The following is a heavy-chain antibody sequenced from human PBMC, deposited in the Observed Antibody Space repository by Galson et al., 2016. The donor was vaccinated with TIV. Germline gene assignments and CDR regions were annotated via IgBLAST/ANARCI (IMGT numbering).Heavy chain of an antibody. Sequence: SLRLSCAASGFTFSSYWLSWVRQAPGKGLEWVANIKQDGSEKHYVDSVKGRFTISRDNAKNSLYLQMNILRAEDTAVYYCARNNWNYEGAFDIWGQGTMVTVSS. J-gene: IGHJ3*02. CDR2: IKQDGSEK. V-gene: IGHV3-7*01. CDR3: ARNNWNYEGAFDI. CDR1: GFTFSSYW. D-gene: IGHD1-7*01.